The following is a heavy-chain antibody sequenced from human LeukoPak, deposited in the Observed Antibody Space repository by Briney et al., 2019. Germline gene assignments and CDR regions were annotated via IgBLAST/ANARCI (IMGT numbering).Heavy chain of an antibody. CDR1: GFSFTNYW. V-gene: IGHV3-7*01. CDR3: SRDNAAVPGGDY. D-gene: IGHD3-16*01. J-gene: IGHJ4*02. Sequence: GGSLRLSCAASGFSFTNYWMSWVHRAPGKGLEWVGNIKQDGSESAYVASVKGRFTISRDNANNFLSLQMNNRRVEDTAVYYCSRDNAAVPGGDYWGQGVLVTVS. CDR2: IKQDGSES.